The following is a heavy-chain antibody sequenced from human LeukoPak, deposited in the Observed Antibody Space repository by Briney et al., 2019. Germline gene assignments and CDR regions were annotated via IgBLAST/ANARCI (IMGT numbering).Heavy chain of an antibody. J-gene: IGHJ4*02. V-gene: IGHV3-23*01. CDR2: ISASGGAA. D-gene: IGHD6-13*01. CDR3: ARGTWYSSSWYYFDY. Sequence: PGGSLGLSCAASGFTFNNYAMSWVRQAPGKGLEWVSAISASGGAAFYADSVKGRFTISRDNSKNTLYLQMNSLRAEDTAVYYCARGTWYSSSWYYFDYWGRGTLLTVSS. CDR1: GFTFNNYA.